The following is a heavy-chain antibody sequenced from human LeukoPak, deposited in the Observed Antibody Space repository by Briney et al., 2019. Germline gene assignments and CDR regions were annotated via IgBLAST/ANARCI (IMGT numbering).Heavy chain of an antibody. CDR1: GDSISSYY. V-gene: IGHV4-59*08. CDR2: IYDSGRT. D-gene: IGHD3-22*01. Sequence: SETLSLTCTVSGDSISSYYWSWIRQPPGKGLEWIAYIYDSGRTDYNPSLKSRVTISADTSKNQFSLKLSSVTAADTAVYYCARMYYDSSGYYNWFDPWGQGTLVTVSS. J-gene: IGHJ5*02. CDR3: ARMYYDSSGYYNWFDP.